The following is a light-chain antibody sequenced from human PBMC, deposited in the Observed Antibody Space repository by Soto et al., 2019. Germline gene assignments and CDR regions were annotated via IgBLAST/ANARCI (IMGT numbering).Light chain of an antibody. J-gene: IGKJ1*01. Sequence: EVVLTQSPGTLSLSPGERATLSCRASQSVGSSYLAWYQQKPGQAPRVLIYGTSSRATGIPDRFSGSGSGTDFTLTITRLEPEDFAVYYCQQYVTSSPRTFGQGTKVDIK. CDR3: QQYVTSSPRT. CDR1: QSVGSSY. CDR2: GTS. V-gene: IGKV3-20*01.